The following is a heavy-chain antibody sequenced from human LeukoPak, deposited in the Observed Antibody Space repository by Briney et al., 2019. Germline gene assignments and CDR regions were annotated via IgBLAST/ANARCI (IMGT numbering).Heavy chain of an antibody. CDR3: AREGSSWSDAFDI. D-gene: IGHD6-13*01. J-gene: IGHJ3*02. CDR2: IYHSGRT. V-gene: IGHV4-38-2*02. Sequence: PSETLSLTCTVSGYSISSGYYWGWIRQPPGKGLEWIGSIYHSGRTFYNPSLKSRVTISVDTSKNQFSLKLTSVTAADTAVYYCAREGSSWSDAFDIWGQGTMVTVSS. CDR1: GYSISSGYY.